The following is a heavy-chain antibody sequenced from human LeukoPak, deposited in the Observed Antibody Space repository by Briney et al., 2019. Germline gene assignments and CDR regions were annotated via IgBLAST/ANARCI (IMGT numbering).Heavy chain of an antibody. D-gene: IGHD5-18*01. CDR1: GYTFTSYD. Sequence: GASVKVSCKASGYTFTSYDINWVRQAIGQGLEWMGWMNPNSGNTGYAQKFQGRVTMTRNTSISTAYMELSSLRSEDTAVYYCAREVDVDTALAYGMDVWGQGTTVTVSS. V-gene: IGHV1-8*01. J-gene: IGHJ6*02. CDR3: AREVDVDTALAYGMDV. CDR2: MNPNSGNT.